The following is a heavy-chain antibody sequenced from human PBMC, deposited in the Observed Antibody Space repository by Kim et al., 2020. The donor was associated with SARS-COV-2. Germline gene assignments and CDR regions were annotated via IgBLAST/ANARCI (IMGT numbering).Heavy chain of an antibody. CDR1: GGSISSSNW. Sequence: SETLSLTCAVSGGSISSSNWWSWVRQPPGKGLEWIGEIYHSGSTNYNPSLKSRVTISVDKSKNQFSLKLSSVTAADTAVYYCARDALYCSGGSCYDYFDYWGQGTLFTVSS. CDR2: IYHSGST. V-gene: IGHV4-4*02. J-gene: IGHJ4*02. D-gene: IGHD2-15*01. CDR3: ARDALYCSGGSCYDYFDY.